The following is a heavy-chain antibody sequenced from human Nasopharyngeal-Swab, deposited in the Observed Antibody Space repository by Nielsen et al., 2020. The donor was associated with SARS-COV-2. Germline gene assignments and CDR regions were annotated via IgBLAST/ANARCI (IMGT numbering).Heavy chain of an antibody. CDR2: ISDSTYT. V-gene: IGHV3-11*05. D-gene: IGHD5-12*01. Sequence: GGSLRLSCEASGFTFSGSYMSWIRQAPGKGLEWVSYISDSTYTIYADSVRGRFTISRDNSKNSLYLQMNSLRAEDTAVYYCAKGLRGYEEGDYWGQGTLVTVSS. J-gene: IGHJ4*02. CDR1: GFTFSGSY. CDR3: AKGLRGYEEGDY.